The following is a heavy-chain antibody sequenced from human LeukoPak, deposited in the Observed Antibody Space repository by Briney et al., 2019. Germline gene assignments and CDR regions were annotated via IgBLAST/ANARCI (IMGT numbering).Heavy chain of an antibody. V-gene: IGHV3-21*01. CDR2: ITSSSTYI. CDR3: AREQWSYYDSSGAPGAFDY. Sequence: PGGSLRLSCAASGITFSSHTMNWVRQAPGKGLEWISSITSSSTYIYYADSVKGRFTISRDNSKNTLYLQVNSLRPEDTAVYYCAREQWSYYDSSGAPGAFDYWGQGTLVTVSS. D-gene: IGHD3-22*01. CDR1: GITFSSHT. J-gene: IGHJ4*02.